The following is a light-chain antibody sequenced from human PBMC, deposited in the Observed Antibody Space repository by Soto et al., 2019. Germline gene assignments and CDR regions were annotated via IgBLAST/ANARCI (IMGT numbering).Light chain of an antibody. CDR1: QSVSSD. CDR3: QQYGTSSGT. J-gene: IGKJ1*01. Sequence: TQPPSTLSSSPGDRVTLSCRASQSVSSDLAWYQQKPGQAPKLLIYDASALPPGVPSRFSGSGSGTKFTLTITSLEPDDFAKYYCQQYGTSSGTFGQGTKVDIK. CDR2: DAS. V-gene: IGKV1-5*01.